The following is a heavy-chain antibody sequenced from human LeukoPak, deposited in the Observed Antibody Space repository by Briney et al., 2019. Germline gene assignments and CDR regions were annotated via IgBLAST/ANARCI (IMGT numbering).Heavy chain of an antibody. D-gene: IGHD6-19*01. Sequence: GGSLGLSCEASGFSFSSHAMSWVRQAPGKGLEWVSAISGSGSNTYYADSVKGRFTISRDNSENTLYLQMSSLRVEDAAVYYCAKGPLIEVAGTTWDYWGQGTLVTVSS. V-gene: IGHV3-23*01. CDR1: GFSFSSHA. CDR3: AKGPLIEVAGTTWDY. J-gene: IGHJ4*02. CDR2: ISGSGSNT.